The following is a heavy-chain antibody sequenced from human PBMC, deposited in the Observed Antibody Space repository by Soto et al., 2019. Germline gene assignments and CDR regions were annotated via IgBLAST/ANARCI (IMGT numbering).Heavy chain of an antibody. CDR3: ARDKDLQPTVWGF. CDR1: GDSMATGGHY. D-gene: IGHD3-16*01. CDR2: VYYSGAT. Sequence: SETLSLTCTVSGDSMATGGHYYNWIRQVPGKGLEWIGYVYYSGATHYTPSLRARATISRDTSKNQFSLRLISVTAADTALYYCARDKDLQPTVWGFWGQGIQVTVYS. V-gene: IGHV4-31*03. J-gene: IGHJ4*02.